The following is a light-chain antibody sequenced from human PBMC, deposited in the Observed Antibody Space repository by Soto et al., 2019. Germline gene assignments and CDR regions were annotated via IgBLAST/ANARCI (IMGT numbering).Light chain of an antibody. CDR2: GAS. CDR1: QSVSGN. Sequence: EVVMTQSPATLSVSPGERVTLSCTASQSVSGNLAWYQQKPGQAPRLLTHGASTRATDIPARFSGSGSGTEFTLTITSLQSEDFAVYYCQQYHNWPPGLAFGGGTKVDIK. V-gene: IGKV3-15*01. J-gene: IGKJ4*01. CDR3: QQYHNWPPGLA.